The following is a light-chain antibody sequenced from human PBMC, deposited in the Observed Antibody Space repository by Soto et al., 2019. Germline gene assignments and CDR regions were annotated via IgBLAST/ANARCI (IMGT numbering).Light chain of an antibody. V-gene: IGKV1-5*01. CDR2: DAS. CDR3: QQYSSYSS. CDR1: QSIRGW. Sequence: DIQMTQSPSTLSASVGDRVTITCRASQSIRGWLAWYQQKPGQAPNLLISDASSLESGVPSRFSGSGSGTEFTLTISGLQPDDFATYYCQQYSSYSSFGQGTKLEIK. J-gene: IGKJ2*01.